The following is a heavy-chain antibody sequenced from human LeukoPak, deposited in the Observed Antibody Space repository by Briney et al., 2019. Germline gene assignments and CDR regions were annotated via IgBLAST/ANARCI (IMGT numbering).Heavy chain of an antibody. CDR3: ARVGLWSYFDY. J-gene: IGHJ4*02. Sequence: SETLSLTCTVSGGSISSGGYYWSWIRQHPGKGLEWIGYIYYSGSTYYNPSLKSRVTISVDTSKNQFSLKLSSVTAADTAVYYCARVGLWSYFDYWGQGTLVTVSS. D-gene: IGHD5-18*01. CDR2: IYYSGST. CDR1: GGSISSGGYY. V-gene: IGHV4-31*03.